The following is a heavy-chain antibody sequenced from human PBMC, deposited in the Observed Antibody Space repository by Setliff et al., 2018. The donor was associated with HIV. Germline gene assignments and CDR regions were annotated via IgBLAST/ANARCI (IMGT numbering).Heavy chain of an antibody. J-gene: IGHJ4*02. V-gene: IGHV1-69*13. CDR1: GGTFRSYG. D-gene: IGHD6-19*01. CDR2: IIPLPRTT. Sequence: SVKVSCEASGGTFRSYGFTWVRQAPGQGLEWMGGIIPLPRTTIYAQKLQGRVTITADESTSTVYMDLRSLRSEDAAVYYCASPRPYSSGFYDSWGQGTLVTVSS. CDR3: ASPRPYSSGFYDS.